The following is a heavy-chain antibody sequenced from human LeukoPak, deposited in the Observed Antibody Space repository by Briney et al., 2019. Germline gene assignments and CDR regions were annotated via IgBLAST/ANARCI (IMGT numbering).Heavy chain of an antibody. CDR1: GGSISNYY. Sequence: SETLSLTCTVSGGSISNYYWSWIRQPPGKGLEWIGYISYSGSTNYNPSLKSRVTISVDTSKNQFPLKLSSVTAADTAVYYCAQDKRGSSYFDLWGRGTLVTVSS. J-gene: IGHJ2*01. D-gene: IGHD3-10*01. CDR3: AQDKRGSSYFDL. CDR2: ISYSGST. V-gene: IGHV4-59*01.